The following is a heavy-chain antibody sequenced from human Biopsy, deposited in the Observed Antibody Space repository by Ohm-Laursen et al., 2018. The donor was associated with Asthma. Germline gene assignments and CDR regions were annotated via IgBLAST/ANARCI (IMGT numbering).Heavy chain of an antibody. CDR3: ARKAGSCISRTCYSLDF. V-gene: IGHV1-69*13. Sequence: ASVKVSCKSLGGTFNTYVIGWVRQDPGQGLEWMGGINSVFGTTTYPQKFQDRVTITADDSTSTVYMELSSPRSEDTAVYYCARKAGSCISRTCYSLDFWGQGTLVTVSS. J-gene: IGHJ4*02. D-gene: IGHD2-2*01. CDR1: GGTFNTYV. CDR2: INSVFGTT.